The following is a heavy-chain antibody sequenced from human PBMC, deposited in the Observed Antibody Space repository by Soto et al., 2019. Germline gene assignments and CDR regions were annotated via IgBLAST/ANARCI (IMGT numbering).Heavy chain of an antibody. J-gene: IGHJ2*01. CDR2: ISASTRNT. CDR1: GYTFSDYA. D-gene: IGHD2-15*01. CDR3: VRCYCSVGSCYACWHFDL. Sequence: QVQLVQSGGEVKKPGASVKLSCQASGYTFSDYAISWVRQAPGQGLEWMGWISASTRNTDQAQNFQGRVIMTLDTSTNTAYMELRSLRSDDTAVYYCVRCYCSVGSCYACWHFDLWGRGTLVTVSS. V-gene: IGHV1-18*01.